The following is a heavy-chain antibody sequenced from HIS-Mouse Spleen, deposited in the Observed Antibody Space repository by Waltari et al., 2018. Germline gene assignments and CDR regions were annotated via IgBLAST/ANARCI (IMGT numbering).Heavy chain of an antibody. CDR3: AREIPYSSSWYDWYFDL. J-gene: IGHJ2*01. CDR1: GGSISSSSYY. CDR2: IYYSGST. D-gene: IGHD6-13*01. V-gene: IGHV4-39*07. Sequence: QLQLQESGPGLVKPSETLSLTCTVSGGSISSSSYYWGWIRQPPGKGLEWIGSIYYSGSTSYNPSLKSRVNISVDTSKNQFSLKLSSVTAADTAVYYCAREIPYSSSWYDWYFDLWGRGTLVTVSS.